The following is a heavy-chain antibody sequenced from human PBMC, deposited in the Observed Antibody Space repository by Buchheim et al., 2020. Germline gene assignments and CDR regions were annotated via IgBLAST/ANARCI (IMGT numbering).Heavy chain of an antibody. Sequence: QVQLVQSGAEVKKPGSSVKVSCKASGGTFSSYAISWVRQAPGQGLEWMGRIIPILGIANYAQKFQGRVTITADKSTSTDYLELSSLRSEDTALYYCAREVGATRTIDYWGQGTL. CDR2: IIPILGIA. D-gene: IGHD1-26*01. CDR1: GGTFSSYA. V-gene: IGHV1-69*04. CDR3: AREVGATRTIDY. J-gene: IGHJ4*02.